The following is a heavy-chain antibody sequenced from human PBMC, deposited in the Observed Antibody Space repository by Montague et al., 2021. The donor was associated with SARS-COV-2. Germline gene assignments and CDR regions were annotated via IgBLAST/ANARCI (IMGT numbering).Heavy chain of an antibody. J-gene: IGHJ3*02. D-gene: IGHD6-13*01. CDR2: ISNSDGNT. Sequence: SLRLSCAASGFTFSSYAMSWVRQAPGKGLEWVSTISNSDGNTYYADSVKGRFTISRDKSKNTLYLQMNSLRAEDTAVYYCAKDRQLVGDDAFDIWGQGTMVTVSS. CDR1: GFTFSSYA. V-gene: IGHV3-23*01. CDR3: AKDRQLVGDDAFDI.